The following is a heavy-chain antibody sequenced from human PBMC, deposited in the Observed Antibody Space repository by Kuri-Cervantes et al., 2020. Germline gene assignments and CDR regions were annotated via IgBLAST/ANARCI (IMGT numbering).Heavy chain of an antibody. CDR2: IKEDGSET. CDR3: VREGGGYYIDS. J-gene: IGHJ4*02. V-gene: IGHV3-7*01. Sequence: GGSLRLSCAASGFTYSAYWMSWVRLVPGKGLEWVANIKEDGSETYYVDFVKGRFTISRDNAKNSLYLQMNNLRVEDTAVYYCVREGGGYYIDSWGQGTPVTVSS. D-gene: IGHD3-10*01. CDR1: GFTYSAYW.